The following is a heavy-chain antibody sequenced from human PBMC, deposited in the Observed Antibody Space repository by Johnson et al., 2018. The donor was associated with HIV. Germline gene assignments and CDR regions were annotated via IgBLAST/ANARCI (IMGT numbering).Heavy chain of an antibody. CDR2: ISWNSGSI. D-gene: IGHD3-10*01. CDR1: GFTFDDYA. Sequence: VQLLESGGGLVQPGRSLRLSCAASGFTFDDYAMHWVRQAPGKGLEWVSGISWNSGSIGYADSVTGRFTISRDNAKNSLYLQMNSLRAEDTAVYYCAGGYGSGSGDAFDIWGQGTMVTVSS. CDR3: AGGYGSGSGDAFDI. V-gene: IGHV3-9*01. J-gene: IGHJ3*02.